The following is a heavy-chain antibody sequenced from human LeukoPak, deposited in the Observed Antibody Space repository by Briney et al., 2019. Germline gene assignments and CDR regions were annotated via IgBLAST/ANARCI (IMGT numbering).Heavy chain of an antibody. CDR3: ARRPRADIVVVPAAYWRGKHAFDI. CDR2: IYYSGST. CDR1: GGSISSSSYY. J-gene: IGHJ3*02. D-gene: IGHD2-2*01. Sequence: SETLSLTCTVSGGSISSSSYYWGRIRQPPGKGLEWIGSIYYSGSTYYNPSLKSRVTISVDTSKNQFSLKLSSVTAADTAVYYCARRPRADIVVVPAAYWRGKHAFDIWGQGTMVTVSS. V-gene: IGHV4-39*01.